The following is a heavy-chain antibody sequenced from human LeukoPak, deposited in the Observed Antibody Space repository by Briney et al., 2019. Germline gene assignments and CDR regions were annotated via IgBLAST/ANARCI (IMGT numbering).Heavy chain of an antibody. CDR2: ISDNGGST. Sequence: GGSLRLSCAASGFTFSSYVMRWVRQAPGKGLEWVSSISDNGGSTYYADSVKGRFTISRDNSKNTLYLQMNSLRAEDTAVYYCAKNGKYYDILTGYYLDDYWGQGALVTVSS. CDR1: GFTFSSYV. V-gene: IGHV3-23*01. J-gene: IGHJ4*02. CDR3: AKNGKYYDILTGYYLDDY. D-gene: IGHD3-9*01.